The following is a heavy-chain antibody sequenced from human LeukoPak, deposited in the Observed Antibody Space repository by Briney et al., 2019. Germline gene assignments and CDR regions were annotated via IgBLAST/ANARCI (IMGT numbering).Heavy chain of an antibody. D-gene: IGHD3-10*01. J-gene: IGHJ5*02. CDR1: GGSISSGSYY. V-gene: IGHV4-61*02. CDR3: ARESMVRGGKQNWFDP. Sequence: SETLSLTCTVSGGSISSGSYYWSWIRQPAGKGLEWIVRIYTSGSTNYNPSLNRRVTISVDTSKNQFSLKLSSVTAADTAVYYCARESMVRGGKQNWFDPWGQGTLVTVSS. CDR2: IYTSGST.